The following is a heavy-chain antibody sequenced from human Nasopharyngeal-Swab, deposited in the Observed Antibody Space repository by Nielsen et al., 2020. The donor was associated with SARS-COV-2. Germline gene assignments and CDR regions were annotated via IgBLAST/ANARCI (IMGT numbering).Heavy chain of an antibody. CDR2: ISSSSSYI. CDR1: GFTFSSYS. CDR3: ARDLRSGWNWFDP. Sequence: GASLKISCAASGFTFSSYSMNWVRQAPGKGLEWVSSISSSSSYIYYADSVKGRFTISRDNAKNSLYLQMNSPRAEDTAVYYCARDLRSGWNWFDPWGQGTLVTVSS. J-gene: IGHJ5*02. V-gene: IGHV3-21*01. D-gene: IGHD6-19*01.